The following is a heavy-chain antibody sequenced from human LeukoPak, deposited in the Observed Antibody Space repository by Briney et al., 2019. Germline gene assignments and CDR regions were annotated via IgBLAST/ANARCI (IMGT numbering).Heavy chain of an antibody. CDR2: INHSGST. V-gene: IGHV4-34*01. CDR3: ARVKGGYDSIPP. D-gene: IGHD3-22*01. J-gene: IGHJ5*02. CDR1: GGSFGGYY. Sequence: SETLSLTCAVYGGSFGGYYWSWIRQPPGKGLEWIGEINHSGSTNYNPSLKSRVTISVDTSKNQFSLKLSSVTAADTAVYYCARVKGGYDSIPPWGQGTLVTVSS.